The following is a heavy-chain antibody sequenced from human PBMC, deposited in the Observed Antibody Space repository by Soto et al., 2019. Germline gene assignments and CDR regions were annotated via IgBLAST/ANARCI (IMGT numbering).Heavy chain of an antibody. CDR3: ARDLSGPKDY. Sequence: EVQLVESGGGLVQPGGSLRLSCADSGFTFSRYWMHWVRQAPGKGLVWVSRINEDGRTTTYADSVKGRFTISRDNAKNTLYLQMNSLRAEDTAVYYCARDLSGPKDYWGQGTLVTVSS. V-gene: IGHV3-74*03. J-gene: IGHJ4*02. CDR2: INEDGRTT. D-gene: IGHD2-15*01. CDR1: GFTFSRYW.